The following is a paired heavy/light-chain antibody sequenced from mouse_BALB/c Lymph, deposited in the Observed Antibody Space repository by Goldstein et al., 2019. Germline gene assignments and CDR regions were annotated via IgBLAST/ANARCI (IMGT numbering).Heavy chain of an antibody. CDR1: GYSFTGYY. J-gene: IGHJ4*01. CDR2: INPYNGAT. Sequence: EVQLQQSGPELVKPGASVKISCKASGYSFTGYYMHWVKQSHVKSLEWIGRINPYNGATSYNQNFKDKASLTVDKSSSTAYMELHSLTSEDSAVYYCASNDGYYAMDYWGQGTSVTVSS. CDR3: ASNDGYYAMDY. V-gene: IGHV1-26*01. D-gene: IGHD2-3*01.
Light chain of an antibody. V-gene: IGKV1-88*01. CDR1: QSLANSYGNTY. CDR3: LQGTHQPWT. CDR2: GIS. Sequence: DVVVTQTPLSLPVSFGDQVSISCRSSQSLANSYGNTYLSWYLHKPGQSPQLLIYGISNRFSGVPDRFSGSGSGTDFTLKISTIKPEDLGMYYCLQGTHQPWTFGGGTKLEIK. J-gene: IGKJ1*01.